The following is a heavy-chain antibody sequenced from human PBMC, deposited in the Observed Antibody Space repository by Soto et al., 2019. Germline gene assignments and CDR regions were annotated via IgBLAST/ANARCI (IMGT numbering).Heavy chain of an antibody. V-gene: IGHV3-7*01. CDR2: IKQDGSDK. J-gene: IGHJ4*02. Sequence: GGSLRLSCAVSGFTFSSYWMSWIRQAPGKGLEWVANIKQDGSDKYSVDSVKGRFTISRDNAKNSLFLQMNSLRAEDTAVYYCARDRTYYSGSETYYNDYFDFWGQGTLVTVSS. D-gene: IGHD3-10*01. CDR1: GFTFSSYW. CDR3: ARDRTYYSGSETYYNDYFDF.